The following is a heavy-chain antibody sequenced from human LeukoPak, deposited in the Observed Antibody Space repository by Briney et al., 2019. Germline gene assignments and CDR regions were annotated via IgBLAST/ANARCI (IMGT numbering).Heavy chain of an antibody. J-gene: IGHJ5*02. V-gene: IGHV4-34*01. D-gene: IGHD3-10*01. Sequence: SETLSLTCAVYGGSFSGYYWGWIRQPPGKGLEWIGSIYYSGSTYYNPSLKSRVTISVDTSKNQFSLKLSSVTAADTAVYYCATSYYGSGTYYNWFDPWGQGTLVTVSS. CDR1: GGSFSGYY. CDR3: ATSYYGSGTYYNWFDP. CDR2: IYYSGST.